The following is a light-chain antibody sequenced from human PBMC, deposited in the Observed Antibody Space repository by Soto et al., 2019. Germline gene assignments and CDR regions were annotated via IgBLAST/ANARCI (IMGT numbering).Light chain of an antibody. CDR1: QDINKY. Sequence: DIQMTQSPSSLSASVGDRVTITCQASQDINKYLNWYQQKPGKAPKFLIYDASESETGVPSRFSGSGSGTDFTFTISSLQPEDIATYYCQQYDNFPLTFGGGTKVEIK. CDR3: QQYDNFPLT. CDR2: DAS. J-gene: IGKJ4*01. V-gene: IGKV1-33*01.